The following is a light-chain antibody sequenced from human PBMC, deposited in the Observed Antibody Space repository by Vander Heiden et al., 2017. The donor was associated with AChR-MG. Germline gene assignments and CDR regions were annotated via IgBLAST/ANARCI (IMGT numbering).Light chain of an antibody. CDR1: KLGDKY. V-gene: IGLV3-1*01. J-gene: IGLJ2*01. CDR2: QDN. CDR3: QAWNISTVI. Sequence: SSDLTQPPSVSVSPGQTASFICSGDKLGDKYLSWSQQKPGQSPVLVIYQDNKRPSAIPERFSGYNSGNTATLTISGTQALDEADYYCQAWNISTVIFGGGTKLTVL.